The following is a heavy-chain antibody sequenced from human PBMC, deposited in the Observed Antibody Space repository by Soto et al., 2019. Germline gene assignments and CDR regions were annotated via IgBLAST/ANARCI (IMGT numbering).Heavy chain of an antibody. J-gene: IGHJ4*02. CDR3: ARPVVAGTPDY. D-gene: IGHD2-15*01. CDR2: ISADGSSK. Sequence: VQLVESGGGEVQPGTSLRLSCAASGFTFSRSPMHWVRQAPGKGLDWVGLISADGSSKHYADSVRGRFIISRDNFRSTVSLQMDRLRAEDTAVYYCARPVVAGTPDYWGQGTLVSVSS. V-gene: IGHV3-30-3*01. CDR1: GFTFSRSP.